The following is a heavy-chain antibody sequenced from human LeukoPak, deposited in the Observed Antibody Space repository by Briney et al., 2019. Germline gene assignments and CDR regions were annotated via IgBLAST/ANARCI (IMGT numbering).Heavy chain of an antibody. Sequence: GASVKVSCKASGYTFTSFDINWVRQAPGQGLEWMGGIIPIFGTANYAQKFQDRVTITAVESMSTVYMELSSLRSEDTAVYYCARGWLAESTVVTPYNYWGQGTLVTVSS. J-gene: IGHJ4*02. V-gene: IGHV1-69*13. CDR2: IIPIFGTA. CDR1: GYTFTSFD. D-gene: IGHD4-23*01. CDR3: ARGWLAESTVVTPYNY.